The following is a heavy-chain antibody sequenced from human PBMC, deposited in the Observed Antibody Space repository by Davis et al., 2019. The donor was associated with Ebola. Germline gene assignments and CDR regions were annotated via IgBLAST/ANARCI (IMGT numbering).Heavy chain of an antibody. V-gene: IGHV1-8*01. CDR2: MNPNSGST. CDR1: AYTFTNYD. CDR3: ARGRWVAARWFDP. Sequence: ASVKVSCKASAYTFTNYDINWVRQATGQGLEWMGWMNPNSGSTGYAQKFQGSVTMTRNTSISTAYMALCSLRFEDTAVYYCARGRWVAARWFDPWGQGTLVTVSS. D-gene: IGHD6-6*01. J-gene: IGHJ5*02.